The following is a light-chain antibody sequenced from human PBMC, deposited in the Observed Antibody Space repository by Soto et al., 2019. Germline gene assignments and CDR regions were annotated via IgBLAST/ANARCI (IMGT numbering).Light chain of an antibody. CDR3: QQRSNWPPT. Sequence: EIVLTQSPGTLSLSPGERATLSCRASQSVSSYLVCYQQKPGQAPRLLIYDASNRATGIPARFSGSGSGTDFTLTISSLEPEDFAVYYCQQRSNWPPTFGGGTKVDIK. J-gene: IGKJ4*01. CDR2: DAS. CDR1: QSVSSY. V-gene: IGKV3-11*01.